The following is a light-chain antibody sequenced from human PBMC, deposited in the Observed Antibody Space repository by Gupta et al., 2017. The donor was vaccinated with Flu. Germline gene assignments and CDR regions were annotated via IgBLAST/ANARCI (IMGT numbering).Light chain of an antibody. CDR1: HSVTSNY. Sequence: TLSLSPGERATLSCGASHSVTSNYLAWYQQKPGRAPRLLVFDASSRATGIPDRFSGSGFGTDFTLTISGREPEDSAVYYCQQYGGSPQYTFGQGTKVEIK. J-gene: IGKJ2*01. CDR3: QQYGGSPQYT. CDR2: DAS. V-gene: IGKV3D-20*01.